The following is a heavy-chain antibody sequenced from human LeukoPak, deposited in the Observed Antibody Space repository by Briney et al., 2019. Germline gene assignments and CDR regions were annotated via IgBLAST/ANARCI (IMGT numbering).Heavy chain of an antibody. CDR2: INHSGST. D-gene: IGHD6-6*01. J-gene: IGHJ3*02. CDR1: GGSFSGYY. CDR3: ARVAGALQAALDAFDI. V-gene: IGHV4-34*01. Sequence: SETLSLTCAVYGGSFSGYYWSWIRQPPGKGLEWIGEINHSGSTNYNPSLKSRVTISVDTSKNQFSLKLSSVTAADTAVYYCARVAGALQAALDAFDIWGQGTMVTVSS.